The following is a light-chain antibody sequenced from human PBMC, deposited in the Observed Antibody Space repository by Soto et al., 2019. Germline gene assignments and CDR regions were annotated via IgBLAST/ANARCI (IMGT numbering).Light chain of an antibody. Sequence: QSALTQPASVSGSPGQSITISCTGSGSDIGVYDYVSWYQHHPGKAPKLIISEVSDRPSGVSNRFSGSKSGNTASLTISGLQAEDEADYYCCSYANTRTWLFGGGTKLTV. CDR3: CSYANTRTWL. CDR2: EVS. V-gene: IGLV2-14*01. CDR1: GSDIGVYDY. J-gene: IGLJ3*02.